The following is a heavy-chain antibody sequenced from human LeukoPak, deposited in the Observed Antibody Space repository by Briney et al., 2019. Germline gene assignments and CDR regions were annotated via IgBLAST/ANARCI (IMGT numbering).Heavy chain of an antibody. V-gene: IGHV3-7*01. CDR3: ARDRTTVTTRVHYYYYMDV. CDR2: IKQDGSEK. CDR1: GFTFSSYW. J-gene: IGHJ6*03. D-gene: IGHD4-11*01. Sequence: GGPLRLSCAASGFTFSSYWMSWVRQAPGKGLEWVANIKQDGSEKYYVDSVKGRFTISRDNAKNSLYLQMSSLRAEDTAVYYCARDRTTVTTRVHYYYYMDVWGKGTTVTVSS.